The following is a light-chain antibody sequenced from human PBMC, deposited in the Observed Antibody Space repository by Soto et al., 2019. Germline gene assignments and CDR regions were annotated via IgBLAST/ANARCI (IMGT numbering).Light chain of an antibody. V-gene: IGKV1-39*01. CDR2: AAS. CDR1: QDISNY. Sequence: DSQLTQSPSSLSASLGDRVPITCQASQDISNYLNWYQQKLGKAPKLLIYAASSLQSGVPSRFSGSGSGTDFTLTISSLQPEDFATHYCQQSYSTPRTFGQGTKVDNK. CDR3: QQSYSTPRT. J-gene: IGKJ1*01.